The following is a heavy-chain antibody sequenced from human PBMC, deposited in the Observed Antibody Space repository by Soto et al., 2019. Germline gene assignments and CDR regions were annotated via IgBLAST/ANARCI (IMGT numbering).Heavy chain of an antibody. CDR3: ARALLSHSDVSGGYDSYFHAMDV. CDR2: IIPISETT. CDR1: GGTFSSLD. Sequence: QVQLVQSGAEVKKPGSSVKVSCKASGGTFSSLDINWVRQAPGQGLEWMGGIIPISETTNYAQIFQGRVSIVADISTSTAYMELSRGRSVYTPVYYCARALLSHSDVSGGYDSYFHAMDVGGQGTGVTVSS. V-gene: IGHV1-69*06. D-gene: IGHD3-22*01. J-gene: IGHJ6*01.